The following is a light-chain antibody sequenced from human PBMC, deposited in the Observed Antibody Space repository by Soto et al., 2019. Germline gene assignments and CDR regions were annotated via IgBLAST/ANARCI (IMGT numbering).Light chain of an antibody. J-gene: IGLJ3*02. Sequence: QSALTQPPSASGAPGQTVTLSCSGSPSNIGSNYVYWYQHLPGTAPKLLIYSNNQRPSGVPDRFSGSKSGTSGSLAISGLRSEDEADDYCAAWEDSVNLWLFGGGTKLTVL. V-gene: IGLV1-47*02. CDR2: SNN. CDR3: AAWEDSVNLWL. CDR1: PSNIGSNY.